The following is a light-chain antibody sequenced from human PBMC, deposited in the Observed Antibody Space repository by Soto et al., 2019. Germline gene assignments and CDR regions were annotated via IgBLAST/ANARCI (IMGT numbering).Light chain of an antibody. CDR3: AAYTGNWNGPV. Sequence: QSALTQPPSVSETPGQRVSISCSGDSSTFANNYVHWYQQVPGAAPKLLMYRTDQRPSGVPERFSGSKSGTSASLTISGLRPEDEAQYYCAAYTGNWNGPVFGGGTKLTVL. V-gene: IGLV1-47*01. CDR1: SSTFANNY. J-gene: IGLJ2*01. CDR2: RTD.